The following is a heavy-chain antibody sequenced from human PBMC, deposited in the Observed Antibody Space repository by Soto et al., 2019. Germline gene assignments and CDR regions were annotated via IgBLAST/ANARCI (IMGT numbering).Heavy chain of an antibody. V-gene: IGHV3-33*01. CDR3: ARDTPEEGVEYYYYGMDV. J-gene: IGHJ6*02. Sequence: QVQLVESGGGVVQPGRSLRLSCVASGFTFSSYGMHWVRQAPGKGLEWVAVIWYDGSNKYYADSVKGRFTISRDNSKNTLYLQMNSLRAEDTAVYYCARDTPEEGVEYYYYGMDVWGQGTTVTVSS. CDR1: GFTFSSYG. CDR2: IWYDGSNK.